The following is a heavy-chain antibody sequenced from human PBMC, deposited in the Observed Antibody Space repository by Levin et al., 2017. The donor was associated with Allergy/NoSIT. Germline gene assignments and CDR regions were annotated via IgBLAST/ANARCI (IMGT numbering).Heavy chain of an antibody. Sequence: GESLKISCKASGYTFTSYDINWVRQATGQGLEWMGWMNPNSGNTGYAQKFQGRVTMTRNTSISTAYMELSSLRSEDTAVSSFAKVAGGSAYARGWFDPWGQGTLVTVSS. J-gene: IGHJ5*02. V-gene: IGHV1-8*01. CDR2: MNPNSGNT. D-gene: IGHD3-16*01. CDR3: AKVAGGSAYARGWFDP. CDR1: GYTFTSYD.